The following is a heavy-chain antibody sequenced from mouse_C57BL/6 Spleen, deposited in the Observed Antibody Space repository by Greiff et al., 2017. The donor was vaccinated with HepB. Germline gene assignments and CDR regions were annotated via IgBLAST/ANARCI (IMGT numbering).Heavy chain of an antibody. J-gene: IGHJ1*03. CDR2: INPSNGGT. CDR3: ARGATVVARWYFDV. CDR1: GYTFTSYW. Sequence: VQLQQPGTELVKPGASVKLSCKASGYTFTSYWMHWVKQRPGQGLEWIGNINPSNGGTNYNEKFKSKATLTVDKSSSTAYMQLSSLTSEDSAVYYCARGATVVARWYFDVWGTGTTVTVSS. D-gene: IGHD1-1*01. V-gene: IGHV1-53*01.